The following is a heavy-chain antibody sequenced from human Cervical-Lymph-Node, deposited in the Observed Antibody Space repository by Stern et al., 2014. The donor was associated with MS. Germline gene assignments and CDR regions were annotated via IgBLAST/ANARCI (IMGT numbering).Heavy chain of an antibody. CDR1: GFTFSNYA. V-gene: IGHV3-23*04. Sequence: EDQLVESGGGLVRPGGSLRLSCAASGFTFSNYAMIWVRQAPGKGLEWVAGIGSDTNTHYADSVKGRFTISRDNSKNTLYLQMNSLRAEDTAVYYCAKDILQWCADVWGRGTLVTVSS. CDR3: AKDILQWCADV. D-gene: IGHD2-15*01. J-gene: IGHJ2*01. CDR2: IGSDTNT.